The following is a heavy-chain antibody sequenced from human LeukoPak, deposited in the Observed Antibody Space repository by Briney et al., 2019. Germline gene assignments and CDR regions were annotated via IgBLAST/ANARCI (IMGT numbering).Heavy chain of an antibody. CDR1: GGSISRYY. J-gene: IGHJ4*02. CDR2: IDYSGST. D-gene: IGHD6-19*01. CDR3: ARSQGSGWLKFDY. V-gene: IGHV4-59*01. Sequence: AAEALSLTCTVSGGSISRYYWSWIRHPPGKGLEWIGYIDYSGSTTYNPSLKTRVTISVDTSRTQCSLKLSSVTAADTAVYYCARSQGSGWLKFDYCGQGALVTVSS.